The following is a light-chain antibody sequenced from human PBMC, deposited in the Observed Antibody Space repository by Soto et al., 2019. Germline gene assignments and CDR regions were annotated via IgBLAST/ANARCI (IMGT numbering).Light chain of an antibody. V-gene: IGKV3-11*01. CDR2: DAS. Sequence: EIVLTQSPATLSLSPGEIATLSCRASQSVSSYLAWYQQKPCQAPRLLIYDASNRATGIPARFSGSVSGTDFTLNISSLEPEDFAVYYCQQRSNWPPLTFGGGTKVELK. J-gene: IGKJ4*01. CDR1: QSVSSY. CDR3: QQRSNWPPLT.